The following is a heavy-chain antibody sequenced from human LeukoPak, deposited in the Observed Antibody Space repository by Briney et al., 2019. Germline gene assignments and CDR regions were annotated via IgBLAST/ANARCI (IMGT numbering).Heavy chain of an antibody. D-gene: IGHD6-13*01. CDR2: IYYTGST. CDR1: GGSISGYY. Sequence: SETLSPTCTVSGGSISGYYWSWIRQPPGKGLEWIGYIYYTGSTNYNPSLKSRVTISVDTSKNQFSLKLSSVTAADTAVYYCAKYLAATGESHLDYWGQGTLVTVSS. V-gene: IGHV4-59*03. J-gene: IGHJ4*02. CDR3: AKYLAATGESHLDY.